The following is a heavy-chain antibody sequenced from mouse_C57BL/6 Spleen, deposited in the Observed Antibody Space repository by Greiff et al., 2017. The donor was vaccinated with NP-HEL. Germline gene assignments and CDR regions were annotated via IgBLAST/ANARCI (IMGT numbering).Heavy chain of an antibody. CDR2: IWRGGST. Sequence: VQLQQSGPGLVQPSQSLSITCTVPGFSLTSYGVHWVRQSPGKGLEWLGVIWRGGSTDYNAAFMSRLSITKDNSKSQVFFKMNSLQADDTAIFYCANYYGISHWYFDVWGTGTTVTVAS. V-gene: IGHV2-5*01. J-gene: IGHJ1*03. CDR3: ANYYGISHWYFDV. CDR1: GFSLTSYG. D-gene: IGHD1-1*01.